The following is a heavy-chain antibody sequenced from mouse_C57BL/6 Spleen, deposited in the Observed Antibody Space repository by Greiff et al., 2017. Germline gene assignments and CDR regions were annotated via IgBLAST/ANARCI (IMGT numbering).Heavy chain of an antibody. CDR2: IHPSDSDT. CDR3: AIVTITEVVATNS. J-gene: IGHJ2*01. Sequence: QVQLQQPGAELVKPGASVKVSCKASGYTFTSYWMHWVKQRPGQGLEWIGRIHPSDSDTNYNQKFKGKATLTVYKSSSTAYMQLSSLTSEDSAVYNCAIVTITEVVATNSWGQGTTLTVSS. V-gene: IGHV1-74*01. CDR1: GYTFTSYW. D-gene: IGHD1-1*01.